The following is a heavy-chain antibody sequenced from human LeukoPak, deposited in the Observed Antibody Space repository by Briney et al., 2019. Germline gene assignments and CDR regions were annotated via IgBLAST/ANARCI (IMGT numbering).Heavy chain of an antibody. J-gene: IGHJ3*01. V-gene: IGHV3-21*01. CDR3: ARAHSSSFLGSGFDV. D-gene: IGHD6-13*01. Sequence: SGGSLRLSCAASGFTFTTYNMNWVRQAPGKGLEWVSSISSASTHIYYADSVKGRFTISRDNAKNSLYLQMNGLRVGDTAVYYCARAHSSSFLGSGFDVWGQGTMVTVSS. CDR2: ISSASTHI. CDR1: GFTFTTYN.